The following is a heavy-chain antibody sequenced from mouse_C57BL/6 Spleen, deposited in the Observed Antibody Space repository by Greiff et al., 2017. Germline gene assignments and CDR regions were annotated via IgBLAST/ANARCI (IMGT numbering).Heavy chain of an antibody. D-gene: IGHD2-1*01. CDR2: IYPGSGNT. CDR1: GYTFTDYY. J-gene: IGHJ4*01. Sequence: QVQLKESGAELVRPGASVKLSCKASGYTFTDYYINWVKQRPGQGLEWIARIYPGSGNTYYNEKFKGKATLTAEKSSSTAYMQLSSLTSEDSAVYFCARRGTYGNYDYAMDYWGQGTSVTVSS. V-gene: IGHV1-76*01. CDR3: ARRGTYGNYDYAMDY.